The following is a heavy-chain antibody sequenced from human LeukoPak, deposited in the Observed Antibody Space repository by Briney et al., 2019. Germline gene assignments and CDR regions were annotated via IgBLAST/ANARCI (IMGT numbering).Heavy chain of an antibody. CDR1: GFTFSSYS. V-gene: IGHV3-21*01. CDR2: ISSSSSYI. CDR3: ARVGGHYDFWSGYYPGGMDV. D-gene: IGHD3-3*01. J-gene: IGHJ6*02. Sequence: GGSLRLSCAASGFTFSSYSMNWVRQAPGKGLEWVSSISSSSSYIYYADSVKGRFTISRDNAKNSLYLQMNSLRAEDTAVYYCARVGGHYDFWSGYYPGGMDVWGQGTTVTVSS.